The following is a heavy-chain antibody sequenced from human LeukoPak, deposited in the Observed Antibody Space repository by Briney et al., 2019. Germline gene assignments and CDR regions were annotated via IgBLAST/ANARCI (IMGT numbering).Heavy chain of an antibody. V-gene: IGHV1-69*17. D-gene: IGHD1-26*01. CDR2: IIPIFGIA. CDR3: ASGWDSGSYYEGFDY. Sequence: IIPIFGIANYAQKFQGRVTITADKSTSTAYMELSSLRSEDTAVYYCASGWDSGSYYEGFDYWGQGTLVTVSS. J-gene: IGHJ4*02.